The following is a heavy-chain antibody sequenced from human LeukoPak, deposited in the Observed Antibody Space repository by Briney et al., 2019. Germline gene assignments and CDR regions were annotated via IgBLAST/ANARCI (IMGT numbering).Heavy chain of an antibody. CDR3: ARMATIIHDY. V-gene: IGHV4-34*01. J-gene: IGHJ4*02. CDR1: GGSFSGYY. Sequence: PSETLSLTCAVYGGSFSGYYWSWIRQPPGKGPEWIGEINHSGSTNYNPSLKSRVTISVDTSKNQFSLKLSSVTAADTAVYYCARMATIIHDYWGQGTLVTVSS. CDR2: INHSGST. D-gene: IGHD5-24*01.